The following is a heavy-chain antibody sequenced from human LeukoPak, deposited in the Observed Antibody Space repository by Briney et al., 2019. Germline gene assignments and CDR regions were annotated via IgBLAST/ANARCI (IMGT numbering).Heavy chain of an antibody. CDR1: GYTFTSYG. CDR2: ISAYNGNT. D-gene: IGHD2-15*01. V-gene: IGHV1-18*01. Sequence: GASVKVSCKASGYTFTSYGISWVRQAPGQGLEWMGWISAYNGNTNYAQKLQGRVTMTTDTSTSAAYMELRSLRSDDTAVYYCARDSGLSGGSWPLDYWGQGTLVTVSS. CDR3: ARDSGLSGGSWPLDY. J-gene: IGHJ4*02.